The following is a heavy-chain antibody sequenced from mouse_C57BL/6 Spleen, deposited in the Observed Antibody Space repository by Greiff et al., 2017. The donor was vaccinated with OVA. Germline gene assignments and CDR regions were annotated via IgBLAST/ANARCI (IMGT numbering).Heavy chain of an antibody. D-gene: IGHD3-3*01. Sequence: EVKLVESGGGLVQPGGSLSLSCAASGFTFTDYYMSWVRQPPGKALEWLGFIRNKANGYTTEYSAPVKGRFTISRDNSQSILYLQMNALRAEDSATYYCARLGAGSYFDYWGQGTTLTVSS. CDR1: GFTFTDYY. CDR2: IRNKANGYTT. J-gene: IGHJ2*01. CDR3: ARLGAGSYFDY. V-gene: IGHV7-3*01.